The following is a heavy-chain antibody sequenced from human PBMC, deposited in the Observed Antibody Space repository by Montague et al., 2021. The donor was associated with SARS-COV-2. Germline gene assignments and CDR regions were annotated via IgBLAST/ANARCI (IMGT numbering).Heavy chain of an antibody. D-gene: IGHD6-13*01. V-gene: IGHV4-39*07. CDR1: GGSISSSSYY. J-gene: IGHJ6*02. CDR3: ARVGRQQLVRLAGMDV. CDR2: IYYSGGT. Sequence: SESLSLTCTVSGGSISSSSYYWGWVRQPPGKGLEWIGSIYYSGGTYYNPSLKSRVTISVDTPKNQFSLKLSSVTAADTAVYYCARVGRQQLVRLAGMDVWGQGTPVTVSS.